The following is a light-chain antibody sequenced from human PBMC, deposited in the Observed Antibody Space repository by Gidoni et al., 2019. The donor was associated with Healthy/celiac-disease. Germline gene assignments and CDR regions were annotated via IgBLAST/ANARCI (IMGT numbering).Light chain of an antibody. CDR2: AAS. J-gene: IGKJ1*01. Sequence: DIQMTQSPSSLSASVGDRVTITCRASQSISSYLNWYQQKPGKAPKLLIYAASSLQSGVPSRFSGSGSGTDFTLTISSLQPEDFATYYCQQSYSTPQTCXXXTKVEIK. CDR1: QSISSY. V-gene: IGKV1-39*01. CDR3: QQSYSTPQT.